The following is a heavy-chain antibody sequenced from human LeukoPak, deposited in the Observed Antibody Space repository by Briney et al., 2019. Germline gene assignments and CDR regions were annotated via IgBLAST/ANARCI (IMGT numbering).Heavy chain of an antibody. D-gene: IGHD4-11*01. CDR3: ATSAGDYRAGHYYYMGV. J-gene: IGHJ6*03. CDR1: GYTFTGYY. V-gene: IGHV1-2*02. Sequence: ASVKVSCKASGYTFTGYYFHWVRQAPGQGLEWMGWINPNTAGTNYAQKFLGGVTLTWDTPISTAYMELNRLTSDDTAVYYCATSAGDYRAGHYYYMGVWGKGTSVTVSS. CDR2: INPNTAGT.